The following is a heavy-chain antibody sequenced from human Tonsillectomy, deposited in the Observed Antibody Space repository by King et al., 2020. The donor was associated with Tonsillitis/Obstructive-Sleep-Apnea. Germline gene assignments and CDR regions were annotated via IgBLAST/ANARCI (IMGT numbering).Heavy chain of an antibody. J-gene: IGHJ4*02. CDR3: ARGEGYYDFWSGYYFDY. CDR1: GGSFSGYY. Sequence: VQLQQWGAGLLKPSETLSLTCAVYGGSFSGYYWSWIRQPPGKGLEWIGEINHSGSTNYNPSLKSRVTISVDTSKHQFSLKLSSVTAADTAVYYCARGEGYYDFWSGYYFDYWGQGTLVTVSS. V-gene: IGHV4-34*01. CDR2: INHSGST. D-gene: IGHD3-3*01.